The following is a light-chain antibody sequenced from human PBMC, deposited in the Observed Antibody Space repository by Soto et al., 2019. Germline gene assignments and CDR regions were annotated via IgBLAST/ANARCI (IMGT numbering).Light chain of an antibody. Sequence: SSELTQPPSVSVAPGKTARITCGGNNIGSKSVHWYQQKPGQAPVLVIYYDSDRPSGIPERFSGSNSGNTATLTISSVEDGDEADYYCQVWDSSSDPVVFGGGTKLTVL. CDR3: QVWDSSSDPVV. V-gene: IGLV3-21*04. CDR2: YDS. J-gene: IGLJ2*01. CDR1: NIGSKS.